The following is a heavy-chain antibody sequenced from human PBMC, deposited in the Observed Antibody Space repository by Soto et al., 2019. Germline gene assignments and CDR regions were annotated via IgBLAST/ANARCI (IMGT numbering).Heavy chain of an antibody. J-gene: IGHJ6*02. CDR2: ISTYTGHT. CDR1: GYSFTNYG. CDR3: ARDLGPHHGYYYGMDV. V-gene: IGHV1-18*04. Sequence: QVQLVQSGAEVKKPGASVTVSCKASGYSFTNYGISWVPQAPGQGLEWMGWISTYTGHTNYAENLQGGGTMTTDTSTSTAYMELRRLRSDDTAVYYWARDLGPHHGYYYGMDVWGQGTTVTVSS. D-gene: IGHD3-3*01.